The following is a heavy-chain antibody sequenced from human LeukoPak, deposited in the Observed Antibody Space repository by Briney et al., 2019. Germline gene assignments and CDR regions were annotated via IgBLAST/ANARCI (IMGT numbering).Heavy chain of an antibody. CDR3: TRVETFEHPFDY. V-gene: IGHV1-18*04. Sequence: RASVKVSCKASGYSFTNFVISWVRQAPGQGLEWMGWISPYNGNTNYVQKLQDRVTMTTDTSTSTAYMELRSLRSDDTAMYYCTRVETFEHPFDYWGQGTLVTVSS. J-gene: IGHJ4*02. D-gene: IGHD3-16*01. CDR1: GYSFTNFV. CDR2: ISPYNGNT.